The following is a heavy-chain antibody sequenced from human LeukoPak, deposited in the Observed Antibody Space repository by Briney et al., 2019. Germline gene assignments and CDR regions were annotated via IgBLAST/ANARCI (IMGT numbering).Heavy chain of an antibody. J-gene: IGHJ4*02. CDR3: ARDEAPPDYYDSSGYYPFDY. D-gene: IGHD3-22*01. Sequence: GGSLRLSCAASGFTFSSYEMNWVRQAPGKGLEWVSYISSSGSTIYYADSVKGRFTISRNNAKNSLYLQMNSLRAEDTAVYYCARDEAPPDYYDSSGYYPFDYWGQGTLVTVSS. V-gene: IGHV3-48*03. CDR1: GFTFSSYE. CDR2: ISSSGSTI.